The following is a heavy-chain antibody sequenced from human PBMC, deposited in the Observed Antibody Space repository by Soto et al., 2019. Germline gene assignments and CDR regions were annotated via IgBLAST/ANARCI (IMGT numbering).Heavy chain of an antibody. D-gene: IGHD2-2*01. J-gene: IGHJ4*02. Sequence: EVQLVESGGGLVQPGGSLRLSCTASRFTFNIYGMHWVRQAPGKGLEWVSYISSSTSTIYYADSVKGRFTLSRDNAKNSLYPQMNSLRDEDTAVYYCAREPLSGYARFDYWGQGTLVTVSS. CDR3: AREPLSGYARFDY. CDR1: RFTFNIYG. CDR2: ISSSTSTI. V-gene: IGHV3-48*02.